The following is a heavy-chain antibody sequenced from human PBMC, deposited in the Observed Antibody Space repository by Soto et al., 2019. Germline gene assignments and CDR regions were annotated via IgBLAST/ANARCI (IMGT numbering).Heavy chain of an antibody. CDR3: ARSRSGAVADSFDF. CDR2: ISRDGTNK. V-gene: IGHV3-30*04. CDR1: GFTFSRYA. Sequence: QVQVVESGGGVVQPGRSLRLSCAASGFTFSRYAIHWVRQAPGKGLEWVAVISRDGTNKYYVDSVKGRFTISRDNSRKTLYVQMNSLRHEDAAVYYCARSRSGAVADSFDFWGQGTLVTVSS. J-gene: IGHJ4*02. D-gene: IGHD3-10*01.